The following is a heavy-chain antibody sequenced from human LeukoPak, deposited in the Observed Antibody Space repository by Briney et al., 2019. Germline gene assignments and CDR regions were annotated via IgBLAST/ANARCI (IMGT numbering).Heavy chain of an antibody. CDR3: ARGPRFGELLWHWFDP. CDR1: GGSFSGYY. Sequence: SETLSLTCAVYGGSFSGYYWSWIRQPPGKGLEWIGEINHSGSTNYNPPLKSRVTISEDTSKNQFSLKLRSVTAADTAVYYCARGPRFGELLWHWFDPWGQGTLVTVSS. J-gene: IGHJ5*02. CDR2: INHSGST. V-gene: IGHV4-34*01. D-gene: IGHD3-10*01.